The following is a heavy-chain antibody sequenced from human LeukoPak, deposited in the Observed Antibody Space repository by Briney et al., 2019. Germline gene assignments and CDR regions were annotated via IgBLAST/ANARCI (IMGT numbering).Heavy chain of an antibody. J-gene: IGHJ4*02. CDR3: ERQTATTGIAVQFDY. Sequence: PSETLSLTCSVSGGSISSYYWSWIRQPPGKGLEWIGYIYYSGSTNYNPSLKSRVTISVDSSKNQFSLKLSSVTAADTAVYYCERQTATTGIAVQFDYWGQGTLVTVSS. D-gene: IGHD6-19*01. CDR1: GGSISSYY. V-gene: IGHV4-59*08. CDR2: IYYSGST.